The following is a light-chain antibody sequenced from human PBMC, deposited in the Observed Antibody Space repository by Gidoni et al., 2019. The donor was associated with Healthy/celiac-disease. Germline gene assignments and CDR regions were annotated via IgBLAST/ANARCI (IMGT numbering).Light chain of an antibody. CDR1: TLEDKS. V-gene: IGLV3-1*01. CDR2: QDS. CDR3: QAWDSSTAWGV. Sequence: SHELTQPPSVSVSPGQTASITCSGDTLEDKSACWYQQKPGQSPVLVIYQDSKRPSGIPERFSGSNSGNTATLTISGTQAMDEADYYCQAWDSSTAWGVFGGGTKLTVL. J-gene: IGLJ2*01.